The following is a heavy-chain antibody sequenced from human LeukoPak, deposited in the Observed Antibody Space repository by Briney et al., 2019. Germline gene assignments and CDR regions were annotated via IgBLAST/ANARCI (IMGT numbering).Heavy chain of an antibody. CDR3: AKDAAYSSSWSNWFDP. CDR2: ISGSGGST. Sequence: GGSLRLSCAASGFTFSSYAMSWVRQAPGKGLEWVSDISGSGGSTYYADSVKGRFTISRDNSKNTLYLQMNSLRAEDTAVYYCAKDAAYSSSWSNWFDPWGQGTLVTVSS. V-gene: IGHV3-23*01. CDR1: GFTFSSYA. J-gene: IGHJ5*02. D-gene: IGHD6-13*01.